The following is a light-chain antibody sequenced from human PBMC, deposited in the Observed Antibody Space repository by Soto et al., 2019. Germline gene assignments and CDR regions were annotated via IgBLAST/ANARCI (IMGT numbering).Light chain of an antibody. CDR2: GAS. V-gene: IGKV3D-7*01. CDR3: QQYGSSPLT. CDR1: QSVSSDY. Sequence: IVMTQSPATLSLSPGERATLSCRASQSVSSDYLSWYQQSPGQAPRLLIYGASTRATGIPARFSGSGSGTDFTLTVSSLQPEDFAVYYCQQYGSSPLTFGQGTRLEI. J-gene: IGKJ5*01.